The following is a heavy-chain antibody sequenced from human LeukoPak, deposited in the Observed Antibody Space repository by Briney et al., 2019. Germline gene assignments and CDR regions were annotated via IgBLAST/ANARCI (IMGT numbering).Heavy chain of an antibody. CDR1: GGSISSSRYY. CDR2: IYYSGNT. Sequence: KPSETLSLTCTVAGGSISSSRYYWGWIRQPPGKGLEWIGSIYYSGNTYYNPSLKSRVTISLDTSRNRFSLKLSSVTAADTAVYYCARPGSEYQLSSPFDYWGQGTLVTVSS. J-gene: IGHJ4*02. V-gene: IGHV4-39*01. CDR3: ARPGSEYQLSSPFDY. D-gene: IGHD2-2*01.